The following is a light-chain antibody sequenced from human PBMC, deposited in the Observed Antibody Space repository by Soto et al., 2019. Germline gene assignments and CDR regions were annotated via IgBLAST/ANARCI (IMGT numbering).Light chain of an antibody. J-gene: IGKJ5*01. CDR3: PQLNRYTIT. CDR2: AAS. Sequence: DIQLTQSPSSLSASVGDRITITCRESQSIKIYLNWYPHKPGTAPKLLIYAASTLQSGVPSRFSGSGAWTDFTRPISSLQPEDFDTYVCPQLNRYTITFGQGTRLEIK. CDR1: QSIKIY. V-gene: IGKV1-9*01.